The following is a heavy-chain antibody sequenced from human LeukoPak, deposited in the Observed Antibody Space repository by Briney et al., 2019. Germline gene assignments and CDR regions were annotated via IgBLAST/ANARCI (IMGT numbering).Heavy chain of an antibody. Sequence: SETLSLTCTVSGGSISSDSYYWGWIRQPPGKGLEWIGSLYYSGNTYYNPSLKSRVVISVDTSKNQISLKLSSVTAADTAVYYCARVPVRGSGYSFDYWGQGTLVTVSS. CDR1: GGSISSDSYY. V-gene: IGHV4-39*07. CDR2: LYYSGNT. D-gene: IGHD3-22*01. CDR3: ARVPVRGSGYSFDY. J-gene: IGHJ4*02.